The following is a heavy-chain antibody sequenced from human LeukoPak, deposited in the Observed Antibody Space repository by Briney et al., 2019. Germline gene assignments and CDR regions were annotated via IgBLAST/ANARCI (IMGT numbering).Heavy chain of an antibody. Sequence: GGSLRLSCAASGFTLSSYAMHWVRQAPGKGLEWVAVISYDGSNKYYADSVKGRFTISRDNSKNTLYLQMNSLRAEDTAVYYCATEPYYDFWSGYLDYFDYWGQGTLVTVSS. D-gene: IGHD3-3*01. CDR2: ISYDGSNK. V-gene: IGHV3-30-3*01. CDR1: GFTLSSYA. J-gene: IGHJ4*02. CDR3: ATEPYYDFWSGYLDYFDY.